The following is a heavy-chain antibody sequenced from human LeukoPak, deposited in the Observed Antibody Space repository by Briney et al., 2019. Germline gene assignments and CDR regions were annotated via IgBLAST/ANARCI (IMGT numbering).Heavy chain of an antibody. Sequence: SQTLSLTCTVSGGSISSGDYYWSWIRQPPGKGPEWIGYIYYSGSTYYNPSLKSRVTISVDTSKNQFSLKLSSVTAADTAVYYCAIVSPGIAVAGSGGFDYWGQGTLVTVSS. CDR2: IYYSGST. CDR1: GGSISSGDYY. D-gene: IGHD6-19*01. CDR3: AIVSPGIAVAGSGGFDY. J-gene: IGHJ4*02. V-gene: IGHV4-30-4*01.